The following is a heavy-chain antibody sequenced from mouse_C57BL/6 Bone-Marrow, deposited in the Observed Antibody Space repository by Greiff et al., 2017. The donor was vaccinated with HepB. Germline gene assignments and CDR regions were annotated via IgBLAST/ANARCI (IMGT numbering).Heavy chain of an antibody. CDR1: GFNIKDDY. CDR3: TTEGSNGAY. J-gene: IGHJ3*01. Sequence: EVQLQESGAELVRPGASVKLSCTASGFNIKDDYMHWVKQRPEQGLEWIGWIDPENGDTEYASKFQGKATITADTSSNTAYLQLSSLTSEDTAVYYCTTEGSNGAYWGQGTLVTVSA. D-gene: IGHD4-1*01. CDR2: IDPENGDT. V-gene: IGHV14-4*01.